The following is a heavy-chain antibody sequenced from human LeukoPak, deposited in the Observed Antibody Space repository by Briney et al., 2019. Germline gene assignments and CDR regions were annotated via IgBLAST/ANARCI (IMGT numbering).Heavy chain of an antibody. V-gene: IGHV1-18*04. Sequence: GASVKVSCKASGYTFTSYYMHWVRQAPGQGLEWMGWISAYNGNTNYAQKLQGRVTMTTDTSTSTAYMELRSLRSDDTAVYYCARDNVDYGSGLDYWGQGTLVTVSS. D-gene: IGHD3-10*01. CDR2: ISAYNGNT. CDR3: ARDNVDYGSGLDY. CDR1: GYTFTSYY. J-gene: IGHJ4*02.